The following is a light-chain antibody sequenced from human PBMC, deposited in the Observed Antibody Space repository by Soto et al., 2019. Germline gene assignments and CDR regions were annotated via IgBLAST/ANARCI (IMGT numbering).Light chain of an antibody. Sequence: QSALTQPASVSGAPGQSITISCTGSNTDVNYVSWHQQHPGKAPKLMIYEVSKRSSGVSNRFSGSKSGNTASLTISGLQAADEADYYCSSSTSSSTFVFGTGTKVTVL. CDR2: EVS. V-gene: IGLV2-14*01. J-gene: IGLJ1*01. CDR3: SSSTSSSTFV. CDR1: NTDVNY.